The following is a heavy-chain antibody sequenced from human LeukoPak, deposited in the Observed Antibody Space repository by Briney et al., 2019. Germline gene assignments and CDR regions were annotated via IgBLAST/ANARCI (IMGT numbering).Heavy chain of an antibody. D-gene: IGHD2-2*01. CDR1: GDSLSSYH. Sequence: PSETLSLPYTVSGDSLSSYHWRWLRPPAGKGLAWIGRIYPSGSANYNPSLKSRGTMSVDTAKNQFSLKLSSVTAADAAVYYCARDYDCSGTSSYYYYYYYMDVWGKGTTVTVS. CDR2: IYPSGSA. J-gene: IGHJ6*03. V-gene: IGHV4-4*07. CDR3: ARDYDCSGTSSYYYYYYYMDV.